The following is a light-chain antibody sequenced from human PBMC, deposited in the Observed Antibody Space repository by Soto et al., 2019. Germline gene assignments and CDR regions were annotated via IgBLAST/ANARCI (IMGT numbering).Light chain of an antibody. Sequence: QSVLTQPASVSGSLGQSITISCTGTSSDVGGYAYVSWYQQHPGKAPKLMIYEVRNRPSGVSDRFSGSKSGNTASLTISGLQADDEADYYCSSYSNTGSLVVFGGGTKLTVL. J-gene: IGLJ3*02. CDR3: SSYSNTGSLVV. CDR2: EVR. V-gene: IGLV2-14*03. CDR1: SSDVGGYAY.